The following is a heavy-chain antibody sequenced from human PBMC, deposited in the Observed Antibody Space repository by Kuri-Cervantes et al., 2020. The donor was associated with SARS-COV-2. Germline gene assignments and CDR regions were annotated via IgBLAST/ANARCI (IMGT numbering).Heavy chain of an antibody. V-gene: IGHV4-39*01. CDR3: ARVVAESSSGLQLDY. J-gene: IGHJ4*02. CDR2: IYYSGST. CDR1: AGSISSSSYY. D-gene: IGHD6-19*01. Sequence: GSLRLSCTVSAGSISSSSYYWGWIRQPPGKGLEWIGSIYYSGSTYYNPSLKSRVTISVDTSKNRFSLKLSSVTAADTAVYYCARVVAESSSGLQLDYWGQGTLVTVSS.